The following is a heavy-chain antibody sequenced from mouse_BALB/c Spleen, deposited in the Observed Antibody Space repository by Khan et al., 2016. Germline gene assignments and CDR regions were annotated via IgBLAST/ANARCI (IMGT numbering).Heavy chain of an antibody. Sequence: EVKLEESGGGLVQPGGSMKLSCVASGFTFSNYWMNWVRQSPEKGLEWVAEISLKSNNYENNYAVSVEGRFTISRDDSTSSVYLQINNLRAKDTGIYSCSKSLDLFAYWGQGTLVTVSA. CDR3: SKSLDLFAY. CDR1: GFTFSNYW. D-gene: IGHD2-4*01. CDR2: ISLKSNNYEN. V-gene: IGHV6-6*02. J-gene: IGHJ3*01.